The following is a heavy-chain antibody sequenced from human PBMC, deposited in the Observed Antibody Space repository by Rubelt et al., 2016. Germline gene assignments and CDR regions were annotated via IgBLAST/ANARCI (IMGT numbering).Heavy chain of an antibody. CDR1: GYTFTSYD. CDR3: ARDFYDSSGYYNFRDY. Sequence: QVQLAQSGGEVKQPGASVKVSCKASGYTFTSYDINWVRQATGQGLEWMGWMNPNSGNTGCAQKFQGRVTMTTDTSTSTAYMELRSLRSDDTAVYYCARDFYDSSGYYNFRDYWGQGTLVTVSS. CDR2: MNPNSGNT. D-gene: IGHD3-22*01. V-gene: IGHV1-18*01. J-gene: IGHJ4*02.